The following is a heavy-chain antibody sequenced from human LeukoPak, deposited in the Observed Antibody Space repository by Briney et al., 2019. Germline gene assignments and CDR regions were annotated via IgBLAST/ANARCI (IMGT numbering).Heavy chain of an antibody. V-gene: IGHV3-74*01. CDR2: INTDGSST. CDR1: GFTFSSYW. CDR3: ARDVKDYGDYYYYGMDV. Sequence: GGFLRLSCAASGFTFSSYWMHWVRQAPGKGLVWVPRINTDGSSTSYADSVKGRFTISRDNAKNSLYLQMNSLRAEDTAVYYCARDVKDYGDYYYYGMDVWGQGTTVTVSS. J-gene: IGHJ6*02. D-gene: IGHD4-17*01.